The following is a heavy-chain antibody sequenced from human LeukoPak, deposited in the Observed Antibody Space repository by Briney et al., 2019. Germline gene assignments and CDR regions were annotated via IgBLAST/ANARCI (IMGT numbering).Heavy chain of an antibody. D-gene: IGHD3-22*01. CDR3: AGGQYYYDSSGYYLLLDY. CDR2: IYTSGST. J-gene: IGHJ4*02. Sequence: SETLSLTCTVSGGSISNYWSWIRQPAGKGLEWIGRIYTSGSTNYNPSLKSRVAMSVDTSKNQFSLKLSSVTAADTAVYYCAGGQYYYDSSGYYLLLDYWGQGTLVTVSS. CDR1: GGSISNY. V-gene: IGHV4-4*07.